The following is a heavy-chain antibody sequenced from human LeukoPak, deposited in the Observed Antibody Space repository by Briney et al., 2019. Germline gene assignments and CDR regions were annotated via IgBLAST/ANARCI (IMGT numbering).Heavy chain of an antibody. CDR1: GYTFTSHD. CDR3: ARGIWKVDGSGSYYNRLGWFDP. Sequence: ASVKVSCKASGYTFTSHDINWVRQATGQGLEWMGWMNPNSGNTGYAQKFQGRVTMTRNTSISTAYMELSSLRSEDTAVYYCARGIWKVDGSGSYYNRLGWFDPWGQGTLVTVSS. CDR2: MNPNSGNT. V-gene: IGHV1-8*01. D-gene: IGHD3-10*01. J-gene: IGHJ5*02.